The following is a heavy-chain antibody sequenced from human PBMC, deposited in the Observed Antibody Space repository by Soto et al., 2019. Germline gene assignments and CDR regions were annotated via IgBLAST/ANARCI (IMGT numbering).Heavy chain of an antibody. D-gene: IGHD3-3*01. Sequence: GGSLRLSCAASGFTFSTYSMNWVRQAPGKGLEWVSSISSSSSYIYYADSLKGRFTISRDNAKNSLYLQMNSLRAEDTAVYYCARDRYSYYDFWSGSLPYYYYGMDVWGQGTTVTVSS. CDR2: ISSSSSYI. J-gene: IGHJ6*02. CDR1: GFTFSTYS. V-gene: IGHV3-21*01. CDR3: ARDRYSYYDFWSGSLPYYYYGMDV.